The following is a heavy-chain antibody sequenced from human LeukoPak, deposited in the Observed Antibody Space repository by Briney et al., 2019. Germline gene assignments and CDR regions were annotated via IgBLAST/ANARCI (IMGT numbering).Heavy chain of an antibody. CDR2: IDKSGSSK. CDR1: GFSFSDYY. D-gene: IGHD2-2*02. CDR3: AKESRVPAAITVDY. V-gene: IGHV3-11*01. J-gene: IGHJ4*02. Sequence: GGSLRLSCAASGFSFSDYYMSWFRQAPGKGLEWVSYIDKSGSSKYYADSVKGRFTISRDNSKNTLYLQMNSLRAEDTAVYYCAKESRVPAAITVDYWGQGTLVTVSS.